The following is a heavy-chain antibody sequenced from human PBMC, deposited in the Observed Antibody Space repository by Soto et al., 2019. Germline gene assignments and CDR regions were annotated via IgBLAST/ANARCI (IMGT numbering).Heavy chain of an antibody. J-gene: IGHJ4*02. CDR1: GYGFSNFW. Sequence: PGESLKISCKASGYGFSNFWIGWVRHMPGKGLEWLAMIYPGDSDTRYSPSFQGQVTISADTTTTTAYLQWSSLRASDTAIYYCARHLSTPFTFADGDFWAQGTVVTVSS. CDR3: ARHLSTPFTFADGDF. CDR2: IYPGDSDT. V-gene: IGHV5-51*01.